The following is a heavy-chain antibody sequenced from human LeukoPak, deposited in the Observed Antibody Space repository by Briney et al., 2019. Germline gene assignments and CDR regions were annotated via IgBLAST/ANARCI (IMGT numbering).Heavy chain of an antibody. CDR1: GFTFSSYA. Sequence: GGSLRLSRAASGFTFSSYAMHWVRQAPGKGLEWVAVISYDGSNKYYADSVKGRFTISRDNSKNTLYLQMNSLRAEDTAVYYCARDRRGYSGYGAFGYWGQGTLVTVSS. V-gene: IGHV3-30-3*01. CDR2: ISYDGSNK. J-gene: IGHJ4*02. CDR3: ARDRRGYSGYGAFGY. D-gene: IGHD5-12*01.